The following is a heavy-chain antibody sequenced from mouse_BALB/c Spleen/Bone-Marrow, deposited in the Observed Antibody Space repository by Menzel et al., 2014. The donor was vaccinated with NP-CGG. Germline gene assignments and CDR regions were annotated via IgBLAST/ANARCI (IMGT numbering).Heavy chain of an antibody. Sequence: VQLQQSGAELVKPGASVKLSCTASGFNIKDTYMHWVKQRPEQGLEWIGRIDPADGSTKYDPKFQGKATITADTSSNTAYLQLSSLTSEDTAVYYCAYYRYDEGGFAFWGQGTLVTVSA. V-gene: IGHV14-3*02. CDR1: GFNIKDTY. D-gene: IGHD2-14*01. J-gene: IGHJ3*01. CDR3: AYYRYDEGGFAF. CDR2: IDPADGST.